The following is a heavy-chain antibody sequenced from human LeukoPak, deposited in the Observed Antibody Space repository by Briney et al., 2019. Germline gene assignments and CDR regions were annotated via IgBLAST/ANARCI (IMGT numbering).Heavy chain of an antibody. CDR3: ARDRYLTGDAGY. J-gene: IGHJ4*02. D-gene: IGHD3-9*01. V-gene: IGHV3-48*01. CDR1: GFTFSSYS. CDR2: ISSSSTI. Sequence: PGGSLRLSCAASGFTFSSYSMNWVRQAPGKGLEWVSYISSSSTIYYADSVKGRFTISRDNAKNSLYLQMNSLRAEDTAVYYCARDRYLTGDAGYWGQGTLVTVSS.